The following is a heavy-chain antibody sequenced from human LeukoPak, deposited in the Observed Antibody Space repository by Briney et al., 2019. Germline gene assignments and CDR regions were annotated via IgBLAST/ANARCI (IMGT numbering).Heavy chain of an antibody. CDR3: AREAAGGFIDY. Sequence: KPSETLSLTCTVSGVSISSGGYYWSWVRQHPGKGLEWIGYIHYSGSTYYNPSLKSRVTISVDTSKNQFSLKLNSVTAADTAVYYCAREAAGGFIDYWGQGILVTVSS. CDR1: GVSISSGGYY. CDR2: IHYSGST. D-gene: IGHD1-14*01. V-gene: IGHV4-31*03. J-gene: IGHJ4*02.